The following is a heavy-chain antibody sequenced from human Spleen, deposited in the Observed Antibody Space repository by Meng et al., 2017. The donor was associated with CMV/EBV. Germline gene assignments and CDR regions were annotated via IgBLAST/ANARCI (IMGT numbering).Heavy chain of an antibody. J-gene: IGHJ4*02. D-gene: IGHD1-26*01. CDR1: GFTVSNNY. CDR2: IYSGGRT. CDR3: ARDYGSGTYLGLDS. V-gene: IGHV3-66*02. Sequence: GGSLRLSCAASGFTVSNNYMSWVRQAPGKGLEWVSVIYSGGRTFYAESVKGRFAISRDNSKNTLYLQMDSLRHEDTAVYYCARDYGSGTYLGLDSWGQGTLVTVSS.